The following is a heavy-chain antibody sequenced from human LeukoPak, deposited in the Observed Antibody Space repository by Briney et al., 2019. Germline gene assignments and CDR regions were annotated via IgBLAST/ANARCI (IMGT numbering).Heavy chain of an antibody. J-gene: IGHJ4*02. D-gene: IGHD6-13*01. Sequence: APVKVSCKASGGTFSSYAISWVRPAPGQGLEWMGRIIPILGIANYAQKFQGRVTITADKSTSTAYMELSSLRSEDTAVYYCEITIAAAGTPDYWGQGTLVTVSS. CDR1: GGTFSSYA. V-gene: IGHV1-69*04. CDR2: IIPILGIA. CDR3: EITIAAAGTPDY.